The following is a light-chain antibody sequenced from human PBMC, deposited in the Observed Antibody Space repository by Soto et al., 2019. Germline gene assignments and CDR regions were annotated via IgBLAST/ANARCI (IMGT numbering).Light chain of an antibody. CDR2: NNN. Sequence: QSVLTQSPSASGTPGQRVTISGSGSSSNIGSNGANWYQHLPGTAPKLLIYNNNQRPSGVPDRFSGSKSGTSASLAISGLQSGDEADYYCAAWEDSLNGYVFGIGTKVTV. CDR3: AAWEDSLNGYV. V-gene: IGLV1-44*01. CDR1: SSNIGSNG. J-gene: IGLJ1*01.